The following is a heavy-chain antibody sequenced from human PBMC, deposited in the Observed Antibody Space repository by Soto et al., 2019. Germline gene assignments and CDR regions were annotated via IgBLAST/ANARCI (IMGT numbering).Heavy chain of an antibody. V-gene: IGHV1-69*10. Sequence: ASVKVSCKASGGTFSSYAISWVRQAPGQGLEGMGGIIPILGIANYAQKFQGRVTITADKSTRTAYMELSSLRSEDTAVYYCARGGNDSSGLFDYWGQGTLVTVSS. CDR1: GGTFSSYA. CDR3: ARGGNDSSGLFDY. J-gene: IGHJ4*02. CDR2: IIPILGIA. D-gene: IGHD3-22*01.